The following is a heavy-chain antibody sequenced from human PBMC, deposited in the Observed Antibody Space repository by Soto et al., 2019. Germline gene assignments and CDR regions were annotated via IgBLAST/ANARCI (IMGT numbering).Heavy chain of an antibody. CDR2: IIPIFGTA. CDR3: ARSRLGGDLDSYNGLDP. V-gene: IGHV1-69*01. D-gene: IGHD2-21*02. J-gene: IGHJ5*02. CDR1: GGTLRSYS. Sequence: QVQLVQSGAEVKKPGSSVKVSCKASGGTLRSYSISWVRQAPGQGLEWMGGIIPIFGTANYAQKFQGRVTIIADDSTSTACIELTNLKSEATAVYYCARSRLGGDLDSYNGLDPWCRGTVVTVSP.